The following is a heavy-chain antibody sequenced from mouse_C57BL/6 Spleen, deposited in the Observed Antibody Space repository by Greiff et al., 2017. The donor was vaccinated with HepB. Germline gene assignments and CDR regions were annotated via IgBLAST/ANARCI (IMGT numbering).Heavy chain of an antibody. CDR1: GFSLTSYG. J-gene: IGHJ4*01. V-gene: IGHV2-6*01. Sequence: VQLQQSGPGLVAPSQSLSITCTVSGFSLTSYGLDWVRQSPGKGLEWLGVIWGVGSTNYNSALKSRLSISKDNSKSQVFLKMNSLQTDDTAMYYCAIRSYYAMDYWGQGTSVTVSS. D-gene: IGHD1-1*01. CDR2: IWGVGST. CDR3: AIRSYYAMDY.